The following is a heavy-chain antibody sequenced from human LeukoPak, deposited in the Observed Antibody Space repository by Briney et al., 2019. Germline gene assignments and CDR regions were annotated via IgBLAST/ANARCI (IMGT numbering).Heavy chain of an antibody. CDR3: AKDGMATIFYYFDY. Sequence: GRSLRLSCAASGFTFSSYGMHWVRQAPGKGLEWVAVISYDGSNKYYADSVKGRFTISRDNSKNTLYLQMNSLRAEDTAVYYCAKDGMATIFYYFDYWGQGTLVTVSS. V-gene: IGHV3-30*18. D-gene: IGHD5-24*01. CDR1: GFTFSSYG. J-gene: IGHJ4*02. CDR2: ISYDGSNK.